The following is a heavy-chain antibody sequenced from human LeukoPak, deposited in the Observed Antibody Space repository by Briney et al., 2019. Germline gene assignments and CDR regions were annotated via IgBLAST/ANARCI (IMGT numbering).Heavy chain of an antibody. V-gene: IGHV3-53*01. CDR3: AKDTASSWWYFDL. Sequence: GGSLRLSCTVSGFTVSSNSMSWVRQAPGKGLEWVSFIYSGGNTHYSDSLKGRFTISRDNSKNTLYLQMNSLRVEDTAVYYCAKDTASSWWYFDLWGRGTLVTVSS. D-gene: IGHD5-18*01. CDR1: GFTVSSNS. J-gene: IGHJ2*01. CDR2: IYSGGNT.